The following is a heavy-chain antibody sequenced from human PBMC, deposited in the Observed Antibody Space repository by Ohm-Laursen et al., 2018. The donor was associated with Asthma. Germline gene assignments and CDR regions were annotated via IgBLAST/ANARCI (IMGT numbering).Heavy chain of an antibody. J-gene: IGHJ4*02. V-gene: IGHV3-30-3*01. Sequence: SLRLSCAASGFTFRSYAMHWVRQAPGKGLEWVAVGGSYYDGGLKYYADSVNGRFTSSRDDAKNTLYLQMDSLRPEDTAVYYCAKGSQWLVISYFDYWGQGTLVTVSS. CDR2: GGSYYDGGLK. CDR1: GFTFRSYA. D-gene: IGHD6-19*01. CDR3: AKGSQWLVISYFDY.